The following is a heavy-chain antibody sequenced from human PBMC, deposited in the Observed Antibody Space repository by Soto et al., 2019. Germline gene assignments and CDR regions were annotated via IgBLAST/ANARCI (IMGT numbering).Heavy chain of an antibody. CDR1: GGSFSGYY. J-gene: IGHJ4*02. Sequence: SETLSLTCAVYGGSFSGYYWSWIRQPPGKGLEWIGEINHSGSTNYNPSLKSRVTISVDTSKNQFSLKLSSVTAADTAVYYCARGLSTAPLDYWGQGTLVTVLL. CDR2: INHSGST. D-gene: IGHD4-4*01. CDR3: ARGLSTAPLDY. V-gene: IGHV4-34*01.